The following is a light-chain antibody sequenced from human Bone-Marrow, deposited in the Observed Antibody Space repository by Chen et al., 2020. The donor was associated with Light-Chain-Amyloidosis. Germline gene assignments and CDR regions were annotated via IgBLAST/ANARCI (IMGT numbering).Light chain of an antibody. J-gene: IGLJ3*02. Sequence: SYVLTQPSSVSVAPGQTATLPCGGNNIGSTSVPWYQQTPGQAPLLVVYDDSDRPSGIPERLSGSNSGNTATLTISRVEAGDEADYYCQVWDRSSDRPVFGGGTKLTVL. CDR2: DDS. V-gene: IGLV3-21*02. CDR3: QVWDRSSDRPV. CDR1: NIGSTS.